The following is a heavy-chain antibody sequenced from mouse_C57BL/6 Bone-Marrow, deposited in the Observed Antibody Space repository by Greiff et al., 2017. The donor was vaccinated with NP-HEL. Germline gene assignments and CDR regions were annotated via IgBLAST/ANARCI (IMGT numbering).Heavy chain of an antibody. CDR2: INPNYGTT. V-gene: IGHV1-39*01. Sequence: VHVKQSGPELVKPGASVKISCKASGYSFTDYNMNWVKQSNGKSLEWIGVINPNYGTTSYNQKFKGKATLTVDHSSSTAYMQLNSLTSEDSAVYYCARGSNYGAMDYWGQGTSVTVSS. J-gene: IGHJ4*01. D-gene: IGHD2-5*01. CDR3: ARGSNYGAMDY. CDR1: GYSFTDYN.